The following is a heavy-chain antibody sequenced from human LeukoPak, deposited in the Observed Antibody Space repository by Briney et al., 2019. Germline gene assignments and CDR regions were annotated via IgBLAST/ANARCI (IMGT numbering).Heavy chain of an antibody. Sequence: GGSLRLSCAASGFTVSSNYMSWVRQAPGKGLEWVSVIYSGGSTYYADSVKGRFTISRDNSKNTLYLQMNSLRAEDTAVYYCASTLRGYSYGLYFDYWGQGTLVTVSS. CDR2: IYSGGST. CDR1: GFTVSSNY. CDR3: ASTLRGYSYGLYFDY. D-gene: IGHD5-18*01. J-gene: IGHJ4*02. V-gene: IGHV3-66*01.